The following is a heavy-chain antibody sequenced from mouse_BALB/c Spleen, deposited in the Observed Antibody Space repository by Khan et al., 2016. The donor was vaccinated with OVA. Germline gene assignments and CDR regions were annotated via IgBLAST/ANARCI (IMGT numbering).Heavy chain of an antibody. D-gene: IGHD4-1*01. CDR2: IDPANGST. V-gene: IGHV14-3*02. J-gene: IGHJ3*01. Sequence: EVQLQQSGAELVKPGASVKLSCTASGYTITDTYMYWVKQRPEQGLEWIGRIDPANGSTNYDPKFKGKATLTVDTSSSTAYMQLSSLTSEDTAVYYCGRDYWDVFAYWGQGTLVTVSA. CDR3: GRDYWDVFAY. CDR1: GYTITDTY.